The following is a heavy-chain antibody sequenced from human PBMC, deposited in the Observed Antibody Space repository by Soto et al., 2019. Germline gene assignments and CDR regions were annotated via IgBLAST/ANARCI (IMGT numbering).Heavy chain of an antibody. D-gene: IGHD6-19*01. J-gene: IGHJ4*02. Sequence: GSLRLSCAASGFTFSSYWMHWVRQAPGKGLVWVSRINSDGSITNYADSVKGRFTISRDNAKNTLYLQMKSLRAEDTAVYYCARVYGYDGGWYDYWGQGTLVTVSS. CDR3: ARVYGYDGGWYDY. CDR1: GFTFSSYW. CDR2: INSDGSIT. V-gene: IGHV3-74*01.